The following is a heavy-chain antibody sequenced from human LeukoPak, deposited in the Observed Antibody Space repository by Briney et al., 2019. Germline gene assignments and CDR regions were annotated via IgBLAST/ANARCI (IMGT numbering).Heavy chain of an antibody. J-gene: IGHJ4*02. CDR2: IYYGANT. D-gene: IGHD6-13*01. CDR1: GGSISISTYY. Sequence: TASETLSLTCTVSGGSISISTYYWAWIRQPPGTGLEWIGSIYYGANTYYNPSLKSRFTISVDTSKNQFSLKVSSVTAADTAVYYCARLYGSIGFYFDYWGQGTLVTVSS. CDR3: ARLYGSIGFYFDY. V-gene: IGHV4-39*01.